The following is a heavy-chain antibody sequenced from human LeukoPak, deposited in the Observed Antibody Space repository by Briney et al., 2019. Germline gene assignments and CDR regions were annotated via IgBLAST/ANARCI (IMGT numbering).Heavy chain of an antibody. CDR3: ARVNQVFMVRGVTKYNWFDP. CDR2: IYYSGST. Sequence: SETLSLTCTVSGGSISSYYWSWIRQPPGKGLEWIGYIYYSGSTYYNPSLKSRVTISVDTSKNQFSLKLSSVTAADTAVYYCARVNQVFMVRGVTKYNWFDPWGQGTLVTVSS. D-gene: IGHD3-10*01. CDR1: GGSISSYY. J-gene: IGHJ5*02. V-gene: IGHV4-59*12.